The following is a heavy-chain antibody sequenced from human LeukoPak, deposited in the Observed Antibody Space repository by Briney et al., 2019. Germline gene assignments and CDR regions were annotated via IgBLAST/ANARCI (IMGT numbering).Heavy chain of an antibody. V-gene: IGHV3-23*01. CDR1: GFTFSSYA. CDR3: AKTLNSYGSGSYYIGAFDI. D-gene: IGHD3-10*01. CDR2: ISGSGGST. J-gene: IGHJ3*02. Sequence: GGSLRLSCAASGFTFSSYAMSWVRQAPGKGLEWVSAISGSGGSTYYADSVKGRFTISRDNSKNTLYLQMNSLRVEDTAVYYCAKTLNSYGSGSYYIGAFDIWGQGTMVTVSS.